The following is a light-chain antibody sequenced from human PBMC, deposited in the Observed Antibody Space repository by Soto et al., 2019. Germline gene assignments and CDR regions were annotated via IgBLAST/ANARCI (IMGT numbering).Light chain of an antibody. Sequence: EIVMTQSPATLSVSPGERATLSCRASQSVSSNLAWYQQKPGQAPRLLIYGASTRATGIPAGFSGSGSGTEFTLTISSLQSEDFAVYYCQQYSNWPYTFGQGTNLEIK. V-gene: IGKV3-15*01. CDR1: QSVSSN. CDR2: GAS. CDR3: QQYSNWPYT. J-gene: IGKJ2*01.